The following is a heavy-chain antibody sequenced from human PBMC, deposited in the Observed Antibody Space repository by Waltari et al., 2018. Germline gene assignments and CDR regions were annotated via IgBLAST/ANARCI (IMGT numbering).Heavy chain of an antibody. CDR2: IRGDGRT. Sequence: QLQLQESGPGLVRPSGTLSLTCAVSGDSMTTTDCWTWVRQSPQKGLEWRGQIRGDGRTNSSPSVANRVTVSSDTSNNLFSLRMTSATAADTAVYYCARDRGRGLYLDTWGPGTQVTVSP. J-gene: IGHJ5*02. V-gene: IGHV4-4*02. D-gene: IGHD2-15*01. CDR3: ARDRGRGLYLDT. CDR1: GDSMTTTDC.